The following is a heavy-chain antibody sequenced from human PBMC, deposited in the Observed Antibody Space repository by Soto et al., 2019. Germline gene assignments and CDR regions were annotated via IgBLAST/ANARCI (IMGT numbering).Heavy chain of an antibody. J-gene: IGHJ6*02. V-gene: IGHV1-69*13. CDR2: IIPIFGTA. CDR1: GGTFSSYA. D-gene: IGHD6-6*01. Sequence: SVKVSCKASGGTFSSYAISWVRQAPGQGLEWMGGIIPIFGTANYAQKFQGRVTITADESTSTAYMELSSLRSEDTAVYYCARDEAARFRGATPDYYYYGMDVWGQGTTVTVSS. CDR3: ARDEAARFRGATPDYYYYGMDV.